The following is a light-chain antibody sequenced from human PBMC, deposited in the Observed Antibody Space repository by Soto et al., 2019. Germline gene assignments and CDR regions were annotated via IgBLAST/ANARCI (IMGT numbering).Light chain of an antibody. CDR2: KAS. Sequence: DIQMTQSPSTLSASVGDRVTITCRASQSISSWLAWYQQKPGKTPKLLIYKASSLESGVPSRFSGSGSGTEFTLTISNLQPDDFATYYCQQYNHYSETFGQGTK. J-gene: IGKJ1*01. CDR3: QQYNHYSET. V-gene: IGKV1-5*03. CDR1: QSISSW.